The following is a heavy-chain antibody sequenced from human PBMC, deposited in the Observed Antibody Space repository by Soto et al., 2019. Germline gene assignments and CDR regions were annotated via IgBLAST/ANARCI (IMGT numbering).Heavy chain of an antibody. Sequence: GASVKVSCKDCGGGLRSCARRWVQQAPGQGLEWMGGIIPIFGTANYAQKFQGRVTITADESTSTAYMELSSLRSEDTAVYYCARDLKRYDDSSGYGYYYYGMDVWGQGTMVTVSS. D-gene: IGHD3-22*01. V-gene: IGHV1-69*13. CDR1: GGGLRSCA. CDR2: IIPIFGTA. CDR3: ARDLKRYDDSSGYGYYYYGMDV. J-gene: IGHJ6*02.